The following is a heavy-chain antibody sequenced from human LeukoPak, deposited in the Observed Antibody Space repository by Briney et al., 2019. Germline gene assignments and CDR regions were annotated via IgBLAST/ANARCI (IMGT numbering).Heavy chain of an antibody. CDR3: ARDPGVLRFLEWSPLGMDV. CDR1: GGTFSSYA. J-gene: IGHJ6*02. Sequence: VASVKVSCKASGGTFSSYAISWVRQAPGQGLEWMGGIIPIFGTANYAQKFQGRVTITADESTSTAHMELSSLRSEDTAVYYCARDPGVLRFLEWSPLGMDVWGQGTTVTVSS. CDR2: IIPIFGTA. V-gene: IGHV1-69*13. D-gene: IGHD3-3*01.